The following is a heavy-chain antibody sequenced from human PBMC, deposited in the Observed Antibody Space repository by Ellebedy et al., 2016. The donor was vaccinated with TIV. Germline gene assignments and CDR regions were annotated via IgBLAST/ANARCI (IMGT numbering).Heavy chain of an antibody. J-gene: IGHJ5*02. CDR2: ISGSGGST. CDR1: GFTFSSYA. Sequence: GGSLRLSXAASGFTFSSYAMSWVRQAPGKGLEWVSAISGSGGSTYYADSVKGRFTISRDNSKNTLYLQMNSLRAEDTAVYFCARNFGSGRFDPWGQGTLVTVSS. CDR3: ARNFGSGRFDP. V-gene: IGHV3-23*01. D-gene: IGHD3-10*01.